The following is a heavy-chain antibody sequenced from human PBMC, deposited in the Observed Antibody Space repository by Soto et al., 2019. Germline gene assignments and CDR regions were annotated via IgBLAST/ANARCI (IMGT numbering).Heavy chain of an antibody. Sequence: SETLSLTCTVSGDSITNNNYHWGWTRQPPGKGLEWIGTVYSNGNTYYNPSLKSRLAISVDTSKNQYSLRLISVTAADTAVYFRASLTNGRPGDSWGQGTLVTVSS. CDR3: ASLTNGRPGDS. V-gene: IGHV4-39*01. CDR1: GDSITNNNYH. D-gene: IGHD2-8*01. CDR2: VYSNGNT. J-gene: IGHJ4*02.